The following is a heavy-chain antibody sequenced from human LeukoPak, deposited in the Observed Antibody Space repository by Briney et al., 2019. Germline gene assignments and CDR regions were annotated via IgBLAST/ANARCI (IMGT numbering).Heavy chain of an antibody. Sequence: GGSLRLSCAASGFTFSSYGMHWVRQAPGKGLGWVAVISYDGSNKYYADSVKGRFTISRDNSKNTLYLQMNSLRAEDTAVYYCAKAYSSGDAFDIWGQGTMVAVSS. CDR3: AKAYSSGDAFDI. CDR2: ISYDGSNK. V-gene: IGHV3-30*18. CDR1: GFTFSSYG. J-gene: IGHJ3*02. D-gene: IGHD6-19*01.